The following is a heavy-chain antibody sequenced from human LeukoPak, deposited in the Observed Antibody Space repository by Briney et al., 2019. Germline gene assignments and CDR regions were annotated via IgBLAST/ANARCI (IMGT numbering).Heavy chain of an antibody. CDR3: VRGRVAPTLYYFDY. CDR1: GITFSTYA. Sequence: PGGSLRLSCAASGITFSTYAMTWVRQAPGKGLEWVSSINYSGSGTFYADSVKGRFTISRDNAKNTLYLQMNSLRAEDTAMYYCVRGRVAPTLYYFDYWGQGILVTVSP. D-gene: IGHD2-15*01. CDR2: INYSGSGT. V-gene: IGHV3-23*01. J-gene: IGHJ4*02.